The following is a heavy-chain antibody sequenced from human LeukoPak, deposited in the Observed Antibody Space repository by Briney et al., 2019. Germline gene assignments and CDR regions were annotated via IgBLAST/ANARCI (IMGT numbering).Heavy chain of an antibody. V-gene: IGHV4-34*01. D-gene: IGHD6-13*01. CDR3: ARVTGYRIEDYFDY. CDR2: INHSGST. J-gene: IGHJ4*02. Sequence: SETLSLTCAVYGGSFSGYYWSWIRQPPGKGLEWIGEINHSGSTNYNPSLKSRVTISVDTSKNQFSLKLRSVTAADTAVYYCARVTGYRIEDYFDYWGQGTLVTVSS. CDR1: GGSFSGYY.